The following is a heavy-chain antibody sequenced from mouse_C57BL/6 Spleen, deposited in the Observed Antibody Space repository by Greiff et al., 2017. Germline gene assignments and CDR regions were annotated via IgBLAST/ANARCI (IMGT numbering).Heavy chain of an antibody. Sequence: VQLQQPGAELVKPGASVKMSCTASGYTFTSYWITWVKQRPGQGLEWIGDIYPGSGSTNYNEKFKSKATLTVDTSSSTAYMQLSSLTSEDSAVYYCARGDTTRDYAMDYWGQGTSVTVSS. V-gene: IGHV1-55*01. CDR3: ARGDTTRDYAMDY. CDR1: GYTFTSYW. CDR2: IYPGSGST. J-gene: IGHJ4*01. D-gene: IGHD1-1*01.